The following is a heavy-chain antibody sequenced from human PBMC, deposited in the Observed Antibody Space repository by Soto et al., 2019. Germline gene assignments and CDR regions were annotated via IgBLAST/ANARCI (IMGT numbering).Heavy chain of an antibody. J-gene: IGHJ4*02. CDR3: ASYARYYDILTGYYSTFDY. Sequence: SETLSLTCTVSGGSISSSSYYWGWIRQPPGKGLEWIGSIYYSGSTYYNPSLKSRVTISVDTSKNQFSLKLSSVTAADTAVYYCASYARYYDILTGYYSTFDYWGQGTLVTVSS. CDR2: IYYSGST. CDR1: GGSISSSSYY. V-gene: IGHV4-39*01. D-gene: IGHD3-9*01.